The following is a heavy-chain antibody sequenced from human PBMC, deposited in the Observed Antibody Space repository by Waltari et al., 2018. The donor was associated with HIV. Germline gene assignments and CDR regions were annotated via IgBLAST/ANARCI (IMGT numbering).Heavy chain of an antibody. D-gene: IGHD3-16*01. CDR1: GSTCSSYS. CDR2: ISSSSSYI. J-gene: IGHJ6*02. V-gene: IGHV3-21*01. CDR3: ARDFWGGYYYGMDV. Sequence: EVQLVESGGGLVKPGGSLRLSCAGSGSTCSSYSVNWVRQAPGKGLEWVSSISSSSSYIYYADSVKGRFTIARDNAKNSLYLQMNSLRAEDTAVYYCARDFWGGYYYGMDVWGQGTTVTVSS.